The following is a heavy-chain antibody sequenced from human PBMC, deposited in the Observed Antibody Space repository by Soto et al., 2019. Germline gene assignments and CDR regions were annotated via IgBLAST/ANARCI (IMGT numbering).Heavy chain of an antibody. J-gene: IGHJ6*02. D-gene: IGHD3-22*01. CDR3: AHSGSSGYYYYGMDV. CDR2: IKQDGSEK. Sequence: GGSLRLSCAASGFTFSSYSMSWVRQAPGKGLEWVANIKQDGSEKYYVDSVKGRFTISRDNAKNSLYLQMNSLRAEDTAVYYCAHSGSSGYYYYGMDVWGQGTTVTVSS. CDR1: GFTFSSYS. V-gene: IGHV3-7*03.